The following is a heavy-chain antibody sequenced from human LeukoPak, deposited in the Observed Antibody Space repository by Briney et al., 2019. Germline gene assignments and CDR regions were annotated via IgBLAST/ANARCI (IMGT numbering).Heavy chain of an antibody. J-gene: IGHJ1*01. CDR3: ARGAQGIAAAGRGEYFQH. CDR1: GFTFSSYG. V-gene: IGHV3-33*01. CDR2: IWYDGSNK. D-gene: IGHD6-13*01. Sequence: AGGSLRLSCAASGFTFSSYGMHWVRQAPGKGLEWVAVIWYDGSNKYYADSVKGRFTISRDNSKNTLYLQMNSLRAEDTAVYYCARGAQGIAAAGRGEYFQHWGQGTLVTVSS.